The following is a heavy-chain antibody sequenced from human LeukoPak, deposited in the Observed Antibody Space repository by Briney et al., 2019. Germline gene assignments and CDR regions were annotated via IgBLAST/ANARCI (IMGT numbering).Heavy chain of an antibody. CDR2: IRSDTTSK. CDR3: ARGRTNGWYADY. J-gene: IGHJ4*02. D-gene: IGHD6-19*01. CDR1: GFRFSNYA. V-gene: IGHV3-30*02. Sequence: GGSLRLSCATSGFRFSNYAMHWVRQAPGKGLEWVALIRSDTTSKYYADSVKGRFTISRDNSKNTLYLQMNSLRAEDTAVYYCARGRTNGWYADYWGQGTLVTVSS.